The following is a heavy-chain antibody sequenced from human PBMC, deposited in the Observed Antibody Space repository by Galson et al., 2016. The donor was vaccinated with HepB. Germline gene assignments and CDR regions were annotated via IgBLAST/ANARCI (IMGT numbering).Heavy chain of an antibody. CDR1: DGSISNTHYY. CDR3: ATIRFKTIVPAAVYYYGMDV. V-gene: IGHV4-39*01. D-gene: IGHD2-2*01. Sequence: SETLSLTCTVSDGSISNTHYYWGWIRQPPGKGLEWIGSIYHSGTTYYTPSLKSRVTMSVDTSKHQFSMKMSSVTAADTGVYYCATIRFKTIVPAAVYYYGMDVWGLGTTVTVSS. CDR2: IYHSGTT. J-gene: IGHJ6*02.